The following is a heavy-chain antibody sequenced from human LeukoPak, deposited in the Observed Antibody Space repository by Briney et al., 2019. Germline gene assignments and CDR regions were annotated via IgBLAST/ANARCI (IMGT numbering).Heavy chain of an antibody. Sequence: ASVKVSCKASGYTFTGYYMHWVRQAPGQGLEWMGWINPNSGGTNYAQKFQGRVTMTRDTSISTAYMEPSSLRSEDTAVYYCARVCSSTSCYGDYYYYGMDVWGKGTTVTVSS. V-gene: IGHV1-2*02. D-gene: IGHD2-2*01. CDR1: GYTFTGYY. CDR2: INPNSGGT. J-gene: IGHJ6*04. CDR3: ARVCSSTSCYGDYYYYGMDV.